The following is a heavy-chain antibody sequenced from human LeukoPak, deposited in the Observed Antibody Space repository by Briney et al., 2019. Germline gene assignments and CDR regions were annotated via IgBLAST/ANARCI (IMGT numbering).Heavy chain of an antibody. D-gene: IGHD3-10*01. J-gene: IGHJ4*02. V-gene: IGHV4-61*01. CDR1: GGSVSSGSYY. CDR2: IYYSGST. Sequence: SETLSLTCTVSGGSVSSGSYYWSWIRQLPGKGLEWIGYIYYSGSTNYNPSLKSRVTISVDTSKNQFSLKLSSVTAADTAVYYCARAPNNYGKFDYWGQGTLVTVSS. CDR3: ARAPNNYGKFDY.